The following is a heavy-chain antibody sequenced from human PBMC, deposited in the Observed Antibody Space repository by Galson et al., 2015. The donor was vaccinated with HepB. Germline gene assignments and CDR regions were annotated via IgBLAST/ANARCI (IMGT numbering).Heavy chain of an antibody. CDR2: ISAYNGNT. D-gene: IGHD3-3*01. Sequence: SVKVSCKASGYTFTSYGISWVRQAPGQGLEWMGWISAYNGNTNYAQKLQGRVTMTTDTSTSTAYMELRSLRSDDTAVYYCARDLPLVLRFLVNSYYMDVWGKGTTVTVSS. CDR3: ARDLPLVLRFLVNSYYMDV. CDR1: GYTFTSYG. V-gene: IGHV1-18*01. J-gene: IGHJ6*03.